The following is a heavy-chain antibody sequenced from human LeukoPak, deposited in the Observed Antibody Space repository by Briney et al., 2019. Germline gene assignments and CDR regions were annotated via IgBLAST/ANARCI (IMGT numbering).Heavy chain of an antibody. D-gene: IGHD6-13*01. CDR2: IYSGGST. CDR1: GFTVSSNY. Sequence: GGSLRLSCAASGFTVSSNYMSWVRQAPGKGLEWVSVIYSGGSTYYADSVKGRFTISRDNSKNTPYLQMNSLRAEDTAVYYCAKERIAAALRGYYYGMDVWGQGTTVTVSS. CDR3: AKERIAAALRGYYYGMDV. J-gene: IGHJ6*02. V-gene: IGHV3-53*01.